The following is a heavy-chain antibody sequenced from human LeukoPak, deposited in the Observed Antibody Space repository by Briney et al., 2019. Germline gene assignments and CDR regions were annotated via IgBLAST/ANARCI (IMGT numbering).Heavy chain of an antibody. V-gene: IGHV4-39*01. CDR1: GGSISSSSYY. CDR2: IYFSGST. Sequence: SETLSLTCTVSGGSISSSSYYWGWIRQPPGKGLEYIGYIYFSGSTYYNPSLKSRVTISVDASKNHFSLKLSSVTAADTAVYYCAKHSRSGDSGYGNAFDIWGQGTMVTVSS. J-gene: IGHJ3*02. CDR3: AKHSRSGDSGYGNAFDI. D-gene: IGHD5-12*01.